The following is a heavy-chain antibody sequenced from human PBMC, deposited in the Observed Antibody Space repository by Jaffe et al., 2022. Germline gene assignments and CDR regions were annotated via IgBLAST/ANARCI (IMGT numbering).Heavy chain of an antibody. V-gene: IGHV1-3*01. D-gene: IGHD1-20*01. Sequence: QVQFVQSGAEVKEPGASVKVSCKASRNTFTTNIIHWVRQAPGQRLEWMGWINAGNGDRRFSQKFQGRVTFTRDTSANTVYMELGSLRSEDTAVYYCAGDPLNNSPDPFDPWGQGTLVIVSS. J-gene: IGHJ5*02. CDR3: AGDPLNNSPDPFDP. CDR2: INAGNGDR. CDR1: RNTFTTNI.